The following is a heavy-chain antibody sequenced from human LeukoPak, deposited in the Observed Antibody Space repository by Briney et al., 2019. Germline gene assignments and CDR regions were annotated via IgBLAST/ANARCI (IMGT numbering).Heavy chain of an antibody. V-gene: IGHV3-23*01. CDR1: GFTFSSYA. CDR2: FSGSGGST. CDR3: AKDRGSAWYYFDE. Sequence: GGSLRLSCAASGFTFSSYAMSWVRQAPGKGLEWVSTFSGSGGSTYYADSVKGRFTISRDNSKNTLYLQMNSLRAEDTAVYYCAKDRGSAWYYFDEWGQGTLVTVSS. D-gene: IGHD6-19*01. J-gene: IGHJ4*02.